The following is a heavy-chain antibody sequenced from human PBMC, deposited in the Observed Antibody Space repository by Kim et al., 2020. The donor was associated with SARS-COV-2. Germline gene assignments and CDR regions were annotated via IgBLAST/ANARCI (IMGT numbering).Heavy chain of an antibody. J-gene: IGHJ6*02. CDR1: GFTFSSYG. Sequence: GGSLRLSCAASGFTFSSYGMHWVRQAPGKGLEWVAVISYDGSNKYYADSVKGRFTISRDNSKNTLYLQMNSLRAEDTAVYYCAKVNNDYVVYYYGMDVWGQGTTVTVSS. D-gene: IGHD3-16*01. CDR3: AKVNNDYVVYYYGMDV. V-gene: IGHV3-30*18. CDR2: ISYDGSNK.